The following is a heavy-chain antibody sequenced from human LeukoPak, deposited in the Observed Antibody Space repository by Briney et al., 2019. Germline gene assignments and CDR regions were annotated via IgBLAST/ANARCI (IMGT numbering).Heavy chain of an antibody. Sequence: PSQTLSLTCTVSGASISSGVYYWGWIRQPAGKGLEWIGRLYTSGSTRYNPSLKSRVTLSVDTSKKQFFLNMTSLTAADTAVYYCARRWELLDNAFDIWGQGTLVTVSS. CDR1: GASISSGVYY. V-gene: IGHV4-61*02. D-gene: IGHD1-26*01. J-gene: IGHJ3*02. CDR3: ARRWELLDNAFDI. CDR2: LYTSGST.